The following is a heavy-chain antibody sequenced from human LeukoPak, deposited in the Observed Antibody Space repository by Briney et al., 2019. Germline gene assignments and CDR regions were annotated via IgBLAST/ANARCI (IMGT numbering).Heavy chain of an antibody. J-gene: IGHJ4*02. CDR3: ARAALLTGGGYHFDS. D-gene: IGHD7-27*01. CDR2: ISSDGGAM. CDR1: GFTFSDYY. Sequence: GGSLRLSCAASGFTFSDYYITWIRQAPGKGLEWVSSISSDGGAMYYADSVKGRFTVSRDNARNSLYLQMNSLSAEDTAVYFCARAALLTGGGYHFDSWGQGTLVTVSS. V-gene: IGHV3-11*01.